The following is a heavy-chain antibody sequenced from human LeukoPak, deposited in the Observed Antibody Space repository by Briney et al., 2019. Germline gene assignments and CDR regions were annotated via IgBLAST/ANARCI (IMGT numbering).Heavy chain of an antibody. CDR3: ARAYYDILTGYHFDI. D-gene: IGHD3-9*01. V-gene: IGHV4-30-2*01. CDR2: IYHSGST. Sequence: SQTLSLTCAVSGGSISSGGYSWSWIRQPPGKGLEWIGYIYHSGSTYYNPSLKSRVTISVDRSKNQFSLKLSSVTAADTAVYYCARAYYDILTGYHFDIWGQGTMVTASS. CDR1: GGSISSGGYS. J-gene: IGHJ3*02.